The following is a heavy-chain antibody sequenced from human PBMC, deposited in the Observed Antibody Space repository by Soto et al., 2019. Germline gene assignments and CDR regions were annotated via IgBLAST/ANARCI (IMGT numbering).Heavy chain of an antibody. CDR1: GDSIKYYY. D-gene: IGHD3-16*01. CDR3: VRGETKAHFDY. CDR2: IYYSGGT. J-gene: IGHJ4*02. V-gene: IGHV4-59*01. Sequence: PSETLSLTCSVSGDSIKYYYWNWIRQPPGKGLEWIGYIYYSGGTNYNPSLKSRVTISKNQFSLKLSSVTAADTAVYYCVRGETKAHFDYWGQGILVTVSS.